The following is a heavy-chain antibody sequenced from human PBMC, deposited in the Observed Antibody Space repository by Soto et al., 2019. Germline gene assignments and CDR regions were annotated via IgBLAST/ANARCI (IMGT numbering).Heavy chain of an antibody. J-gene: IGHJ5*02. CDR2: VYYSGIT. CDR3: AGPGRTEANRFDP. Sequence: SETLSLTCTVAGGSISTSRYYWAWIRQPPGEGLEWIGSVYYSGITYYNPSLKSRVTISVDTSKNQFALKLTSVTAADTAVYYCAGPGRTEANRFDPWGQGTLVTVPS. CDR1: GGSISTSRYY. V-gene: IGHV4-39*01. D-gene: IGHD1-1*01.